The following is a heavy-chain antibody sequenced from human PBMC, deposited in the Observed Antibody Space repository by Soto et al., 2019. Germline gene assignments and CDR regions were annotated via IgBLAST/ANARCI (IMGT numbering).Heavy chain of an antibody. CDR2: INHSGST. V-gene: IGHV4-34*01. CDR3: ARGRRLGYCSSTSCYKRWFDP. D-gene: IGHD2-2*02. CDR1: GGSFSGYY. J-gene: IGHJ5*02. Sequence: QVQLQPWGAGLLKPSETLSLTCAVYGGSFSGYYWSWIRQPPGKGLEWIGEINHSGSTNYNPSLKSRVTISVDTSKNQFSLKLSSVTAADTAVYYCARGRRLGYCSSTSCYKRWFDPWGQGTLVTVSS.